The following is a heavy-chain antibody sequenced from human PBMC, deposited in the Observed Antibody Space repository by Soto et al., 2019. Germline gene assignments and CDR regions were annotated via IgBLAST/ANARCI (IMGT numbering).Heavy chain of an antibody. D-gene: IGHD3-10*01. CDR1: GDTFSFYT. Sequence: GASVKVSCKASGDTFSFYTINWVRQAPGLGLEWVGRINPIVSMSNYAQKFQGRVSMTADKSTSTAYMELRSLRSDDTAMYFCAASYGSGYRAFDYCGQGALVTVSS. J-gene: IGHJ4*02. CDR2: INPIVSMS. CDR3: AASYGSGYRAFDY. V-gene: IGHV1-69*02.